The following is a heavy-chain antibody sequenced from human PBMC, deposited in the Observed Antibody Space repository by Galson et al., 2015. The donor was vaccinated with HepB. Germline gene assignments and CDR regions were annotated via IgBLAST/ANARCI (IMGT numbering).Heavy chain of an antibody. V-gene: IGHV5-51*01. Sequence: QSGAEVKKPGESLKISCKGSGYSFTNHCIGWVRQMPGKGLEWMGIIYPDDSSTRYSPSSQGQVTISADRSISTAYLQLSSLRASDTAIYYCARRLSTSSYYFDYWGQGTLVTVSS. CDR2: IYPDDSST. CDR1: GYSFTNHC. CDR3: ARRLSTSSYYFDY. J-gene: IGHJ4*02. D-gene: IGHD2-2*01.